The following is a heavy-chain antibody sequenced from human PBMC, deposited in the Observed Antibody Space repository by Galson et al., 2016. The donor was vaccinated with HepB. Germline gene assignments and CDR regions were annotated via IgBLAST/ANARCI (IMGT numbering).Heavy chain of an antibody. CDR1: GDTFSSYA. Sequence: SVKVSCKASGDTFSSYAIDWVRQAPGQGLEWMGRIIPSFGKAIYAERFQGRVTITADKSTTTAFMEMSSLRTEDTAVYYCGSEYKGYRGDALDIWGQGTMVTVSS. CDR2: IIPSFGKA. V-gene: IGHV1-69*04. J-gene: IGHJ3*02. D-gene: IGHD3-16*02. CDR3: GSEYKGYRGDALDI.